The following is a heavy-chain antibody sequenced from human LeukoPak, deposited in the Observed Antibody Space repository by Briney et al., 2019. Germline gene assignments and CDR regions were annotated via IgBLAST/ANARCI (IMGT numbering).Heavy chain of an antibody. V-gene: IGHV1-2*06. CDR1: GYTLTAYY. CDR3: ARGYCSGGTCYLVENWLDP. D-gene: IGHD2-15*01. J-gene: IGHJ5*02. CDR2: INPNSGGT. Sequence: GASVKVSCRASGYTLTAYYIYWVRRAPGQGLEWMGRINPNSGGTDYAQNFQGRVTMTRDTSISTAYMELSRLRSDDTAVYYCARGYCSGGTCYLVENWLDPWGQGTLVTVSS.